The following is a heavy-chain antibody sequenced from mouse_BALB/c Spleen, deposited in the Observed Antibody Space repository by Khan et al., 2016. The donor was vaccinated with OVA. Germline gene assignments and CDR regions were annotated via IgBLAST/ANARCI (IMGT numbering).Heavy chain of an antibody. J-gene: IGHJ3*01. CDR1: GYSITSGYF. D-gene: IGHD3-1*01. V-gene: IGHV3-6*02. CDR2: IRYDGNS. CDR3: ARGGSSGPAWFTY. Sequence: EVQLQESGPGLVKPSQSLSLTCSVTGYSITSGYFWNWIRQFPGNNLEWMGYIRYDGNSDYNPSLKNRISITRDTSKNQFFLKLNSVTAEDTATDYCARGGSSGPAWFTYWGQGTLVTVSA.